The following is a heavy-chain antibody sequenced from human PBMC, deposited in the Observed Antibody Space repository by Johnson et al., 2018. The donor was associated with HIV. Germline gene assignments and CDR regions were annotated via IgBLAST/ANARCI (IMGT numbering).Heavy chain of an antibody. CDR1: GFTFDDYG. CDR2: INWNGGTP. D-gene: IGHD6-19*01. J-gene: IGHJ3*02. Sequence: MQLVESGGGVVRPGGSLRLSCAASGFTFDDYGMSWVRQAPGKGLEWVSGINWNGGTPVSADSLKGRFTISRDNAKNSLHLQMNSLRAEDTAFYYCARDRRNRQWQRLDAFDIWGQGTMVIVSS. V-gene: IGHV3-20*04. CDR3: ARDRRNRQWQRLDAFDI.